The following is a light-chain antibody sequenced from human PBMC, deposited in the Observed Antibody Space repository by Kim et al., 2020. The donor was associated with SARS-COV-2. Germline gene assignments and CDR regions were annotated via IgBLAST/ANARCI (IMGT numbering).Light chain of an antibody. V-gene: IGKV3-11*01. CDR1: QSVGTQ. CDR2: DAS. J-gene: IGKJ5*01. CDR3: QQRSNWPIT. Sequence: PGERATLSCRASQSVGTQLAWYQQRPGQAPRLLLHDASNRATGIPARFSGSGSGTDFTLSISSLEPEDVAVYYCQQRSNWPITFGQGTRLEI.